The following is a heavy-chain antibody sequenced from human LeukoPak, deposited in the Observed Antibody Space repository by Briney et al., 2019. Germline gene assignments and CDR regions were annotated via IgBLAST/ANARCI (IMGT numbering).Heavy chain of an antibody. Sequence: SETLSLTCTVSGGSISSYYWSWIRQPPGKGLEWIGYIYHSVDTKYNASLKSRVTISVGTSKSQFSLKLSSVTAADTAVYYCAREGGSFLGFTERRKGAFDIWGQGTMVTVSS. V-gene: IGHV4-59*01. CDR1: GGSISSYY. D-gene: IGHD1-26*01. CDR2: IYHSVDT. CDR3: AREGGSFLGFTERRKGAFDI. J-gene: IGHJ3*02.